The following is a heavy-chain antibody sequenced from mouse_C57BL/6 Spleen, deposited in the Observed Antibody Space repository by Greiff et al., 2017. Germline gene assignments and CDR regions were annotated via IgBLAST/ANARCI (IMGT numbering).Heavy chain of an antibody. D-gene: IGHD4-1*01. CDR3: ARETGAYWYFDV. J-gene: IGHJ1*03. Sequence: VQLKQSGPELVKPGASVKMSCKASGYTFTDYNMHWVKQSHGKSLEWIGYINPNNGGTSYNQKFKGKATLTVNKSSSTAYMELRSLTSEDSAVYYCARETGAYWYFDVWGTGTTVTVSS. CDR2: INPNNGGT. V-gene: IGHV1-22*01. CDR1: GYTFTDYN.